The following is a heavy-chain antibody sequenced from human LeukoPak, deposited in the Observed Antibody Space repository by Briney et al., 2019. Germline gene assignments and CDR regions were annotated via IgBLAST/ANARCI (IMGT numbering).Heavy chain of an antibody. V-gene: IGHV3-23*01. J-gene: IGHJ4*02. CDR1: GFTFSSYA. D-gene: IGHD2-2*02. CDR2: ISGSGGST. CDR3: AKDRGRVVVPAAILGY. Sequence: GGSLRLSCAASGFTFSSYAMSWVRQAPGKGLEWVSAISGSGGSTYYAVSVKGRFTISRDNSKNTLYLQMNSLRAEDTAVYYCAKDRGRVVVPAAILGYWGQGTLVTVSS.